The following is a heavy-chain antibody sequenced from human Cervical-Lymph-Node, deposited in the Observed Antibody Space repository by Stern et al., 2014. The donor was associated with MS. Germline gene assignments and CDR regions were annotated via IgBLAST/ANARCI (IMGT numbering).Heavy chain of an antibody. V-gene: IGHV3-30*03. CDR3: ARGSDWYPLDY. D-gene: IGHD6-19*01. CDR2: ISFDGAKT. Sequence: VQLVESGGGVVQPGRSLRLSCSPSGFAFSTYGMHWVRQAPGKWLEWVAHISFDGAKTYYADSVKGRFTIYRDNPKNTLYLQMKSLRGEDTAVYYCARGSDWYPLDYWGQGTLVTVSS. J-gene: IGHJ4*02. CDR1: GFAFSTYG.